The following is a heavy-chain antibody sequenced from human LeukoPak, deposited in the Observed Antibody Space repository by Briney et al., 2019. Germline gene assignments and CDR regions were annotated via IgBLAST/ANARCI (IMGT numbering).Heavy chain of an antibody. V-gene: IGHV3-21*06. Sequence: GGSLRLSCAASGFTFSSYTMNWVRQAPGKGLEWVSSISSRSSYIYYADSVKGRFTISRDNAKNSLYLQMNRLRAEDTAVYYCARDPFSGYDKRVYYFDYWGQGTLVTVSS. CDR3: ARDPFSGYDKRVYYFDY. CDR1: GFTFSSYT. CDR2: ISSRSSYI. J-gene: IGHJ4*02. D-gene: IGHD5-12*01.